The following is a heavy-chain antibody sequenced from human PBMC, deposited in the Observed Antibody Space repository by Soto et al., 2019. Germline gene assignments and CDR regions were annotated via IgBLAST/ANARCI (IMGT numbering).Heavy chain of an antibody. CDR2: INPNSGGT. CDR3: AVGGSGWYGPSGCDY. V-gene: IGHV1-2*04. D-gene: IGHD6-19*01. CDR1: GYTFTGYY. J-gene: IGHJ4*02. Sequence: QVQLVQSGAEVKKPGASVKVSCKASGYTFTGYYMHWVRQAPGQGLEWMGWINPNSGGTNYAQKFQGWVTMTRDTSISTAYMELSRLRSDDTAVYYGAVGGSGWYGPSGCDYWGQGTLVTVSS.